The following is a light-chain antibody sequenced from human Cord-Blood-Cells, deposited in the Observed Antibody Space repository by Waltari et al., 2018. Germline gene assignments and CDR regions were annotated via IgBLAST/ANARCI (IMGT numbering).Light chain of an antibody. CDR2: GAS. CDR1: QRVTSSY. J-gene: IGKJ2*01. Sequence: EIVLTQSPGTLSLSPGERATLSCRASQRVTSSYLAWYQQKPGQPPRLLIYGASSRHTGIQDRFSGSGSGTDFTLTISRLEPEDFAVYYCQQYGSSPPYTFGQGTKLEIK. V-gene: IGKV3-20*01. CDR3: QQYGSSPPYT.